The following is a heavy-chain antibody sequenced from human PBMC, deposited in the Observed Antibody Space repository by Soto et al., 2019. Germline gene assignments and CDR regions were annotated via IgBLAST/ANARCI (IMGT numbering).Heavy chain of an antibody. D-gene: IGHD4-17*01. J-gene: IGHJ4*02. CDR3: AAGVTTFDY. Sequence: EASVKVSCKVSGTSLSGLPMHWVRQAPGKGLEWMGSLDYEEGERSFAHRFQGRLTVTEDTSTDTAYMELSSLMSEDTAVYYCAAGVTTFDYWGQGTLVTSPQ. CDR1: GTSLSGLP. CDR2: LDYEEGER. V-gene: IGHV1-24*01.